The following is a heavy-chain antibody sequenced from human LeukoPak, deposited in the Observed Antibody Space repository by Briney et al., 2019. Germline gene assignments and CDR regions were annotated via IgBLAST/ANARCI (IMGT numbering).Heavy chain of an antibody. V-gene: IGHV1-2*02. CDR2: INPNSGGT. CDR1: GYTFTGYY. CDR3: ARGDYYYYYYMDV. J-gene: IGHJ6*03. Sequence: ASVKASCKASGYTFTGYYMHWVRQAPGQGLEWMGWINPNSGGTNYAQKFQGRVTMTRDTSISTAYMELSRLRSDDTAVYYCARGDYYYYYYMDVWGKGTTVTVSS.